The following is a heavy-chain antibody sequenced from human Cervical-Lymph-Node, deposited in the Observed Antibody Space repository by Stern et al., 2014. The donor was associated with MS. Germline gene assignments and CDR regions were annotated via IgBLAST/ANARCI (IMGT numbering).Heavy chain of an antibody. V-gene: IGHV1-18*01. J-gene: IGHJ4*02. CDR3: ARAGYDVSGLSDY. D-gene: IGHD5-12*01. Sequence: QVQLVESGAEVKKPGASVKVSCKTSAYNFTNYGVTWVRQAPGQGLEWMGWISGYNGNKNYAQKFQGRVTMTTDTSTNTAYMELRSLRSSDTAVYYCARAGYDVSGLSDYWGQGTLVTVSS. CDR2: ISGYNGNK. CDR1: AYNFTNYG.